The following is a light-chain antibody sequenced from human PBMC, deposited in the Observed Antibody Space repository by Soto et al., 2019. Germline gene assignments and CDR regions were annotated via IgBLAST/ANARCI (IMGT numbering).Light chain of an antibody. J-gene: IGKJ1*01. CDR3: QHYMSSVT. V-gene: IGKV3-20*01. CDR2: GVS. Sequence: EIVLTQSPGSLPLSPGERATLSCRASQSVDSTFFAWYQKKPGQAPRLLMYGVSKRATGIPDRFSGSGSGTDFTITISRLEPEDFAVYYCQHYMSSVTFGQRTRVEIK. CDR1: QSVDSTF.